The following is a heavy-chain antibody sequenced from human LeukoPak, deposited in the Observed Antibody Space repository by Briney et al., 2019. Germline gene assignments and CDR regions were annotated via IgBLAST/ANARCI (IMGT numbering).Heavy chain of an antibody. CDR3: ARDWDYGSGSNYNGYFDY. V-gene: IGHV3-11*01. Sequence: GGSLRLSCAASGFTFSDYYMSWIRQAPGKGLEWVSYISSSGSTIYYADSVKGRFTISRDNAKNSLYLQMNSLRAEDTAVYYCARDWDYGSGSNYNGYFDYWGQGTLVTVSS. CDR1: GFTFSDYY. D-gene: IGHD3-10*01. CDR2: ISSSGSTI. J-gene: IGHJ4*02.